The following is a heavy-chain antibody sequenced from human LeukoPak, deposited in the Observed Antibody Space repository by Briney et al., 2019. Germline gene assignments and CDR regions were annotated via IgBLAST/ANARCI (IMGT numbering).Heavy chain of an antibody. D-gene: IGHD5-12*01. CDR3: ARVSTNSRVGGYDPQWYFDL. J-gene: IGHJ2*01. CDR1: GGTFSRYT. Sequence: ASVKVSCKASGGTFSRYTISWVRQAPGQGLEWMGWISVYNGNTNYLQKFQGRVTMTTDTSTNTVYMELRSLSSDDTAVYYCARVSTNSRVGGYDPQWYFDLWGRGTLVTVSS. CDR2: ISVYNGNT. V-gene: IGHV1-18*01.